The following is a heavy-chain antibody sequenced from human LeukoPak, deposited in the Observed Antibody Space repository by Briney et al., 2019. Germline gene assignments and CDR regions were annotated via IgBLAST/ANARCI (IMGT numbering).Heavy chain of an antibody. CDR2: ITNSGDST. D-gene: IGHD3-10*02. Sequence: PGGSLRLSCAASGFSFSDYYMSWIRQAPGKGLEWVSTITNSGDSTYYADSVKGRFTISRDNSKNTVYLQVNSLRADDTAVYYCAKDASCSNWGQGTLVTVSS. J-gene: IGHJ4*02. CDR3: AKDASCSN. V-gene: IGHV3-23*01. CDR1: GFSFSDYY.